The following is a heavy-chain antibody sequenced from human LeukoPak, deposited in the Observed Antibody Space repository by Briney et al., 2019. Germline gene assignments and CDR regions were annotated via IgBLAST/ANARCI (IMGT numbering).Heavy chain of an antibody. CDR1: GFTFSSYS. CDR3: ARANSGSYWGFDY. Sequence: TGGPLRLSCAASGFTFSSYSMNWVRQAPGKGLEWVSYISSSSSTIYYADSVKGRFTISRDNAKNSLYLQMNSLRAEDTAVYYCARANSGSYWGFDYWGQGTLVTVSS. J-gene: IGHJ4*02. V-gene: IGHV3-48*04. D-gene: IGHD1-26*01. CDR2: ISSSSSTI.